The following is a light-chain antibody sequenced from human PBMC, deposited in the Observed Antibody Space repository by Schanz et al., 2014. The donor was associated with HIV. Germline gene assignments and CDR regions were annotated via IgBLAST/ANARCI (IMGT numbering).Light chain of an antibody. V-gene: IGLV1-40*01. Sequence: QSVLTQPPSVSAAPGQRVTISCTGSRSNIGAGYDVHWYQHLPGTAPKLLIYGSTNRPSGVPDRFSGSKSGTAASLAISGLQAEDEADYYCSSYTFSSTLVFGGGTKLTVL. CDR2: GST. CDR3: SSYTFSSTLV. CDR1: RSNIGAGYD. J-gene: IGLJ3*02.